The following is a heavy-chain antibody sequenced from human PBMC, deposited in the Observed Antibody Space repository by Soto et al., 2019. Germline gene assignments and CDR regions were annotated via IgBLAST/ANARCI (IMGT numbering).Heavy chain of an antibody. J-gene: IGHJ6*04. CDR2: ISSSSSYI. D-gene: IGHD3-10*02. CDR3: ARDVRLDDRHL. V-gene: IGHV3-21*01. Sequence: GGSLRLSCAASGFTFSSYSMNWVRQAPGKGLEWVSSISSSSSYIYYADSVKGRFTISRDNAKNSLYLQMNSLRAEDTAVYYCARDVRLDDRHLWGKGTTVTVSS. CDR1: GFTFSSYS.